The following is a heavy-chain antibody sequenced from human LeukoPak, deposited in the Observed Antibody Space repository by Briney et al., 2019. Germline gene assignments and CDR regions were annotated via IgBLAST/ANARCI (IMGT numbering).Heavy chain of an antibody. Sequence: GGSLRLSCAASGFTASTNHLSWVRQAPGKGLEWVSVIYSGGTTYYADSVKGRFTVSRDNSNNMVYLQMNSLRAEDTAVYYCATDFEQDSWSGHSDWGQGTLVTVSS. CDR2: IYSGGTT. V-gene: IGHV3-53*01. CDR1: GFTASTNH. J-gene: IGHJ4*02. CDR3: ATDFEQDSWSGHSD. D-gene: IGHD3-3*01.